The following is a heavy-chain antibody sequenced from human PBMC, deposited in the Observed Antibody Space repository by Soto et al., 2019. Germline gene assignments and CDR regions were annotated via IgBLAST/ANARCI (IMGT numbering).Heavy chain of an antibody. CDR1: GGSVISGSYW. CDR2: IYYSGST. J-gene: IGHJ6*02. CDR3: ARDQAYDISGYYYYYGMDV. D-gene: IGHD3-22*01. Sequence: QVQLQESGPGLVKPSETLSLTCTVSGGSVISGSYWWSWIRQPPGKGLEWIGHIYYSGSTKYNPSLKSRVTISLDTSKSQFSLKLSSVTAADTAVYFCARDQAYDISGYYYYYGMDVWGQGTTVTVSS. V-gene: IGHV4-61*01.